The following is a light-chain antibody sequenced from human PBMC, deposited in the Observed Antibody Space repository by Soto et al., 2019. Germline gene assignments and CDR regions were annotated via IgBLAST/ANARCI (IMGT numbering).Light chain of an antibody. Sequence: EIVLTQSPVTLPLSPGERATLSCRASQSVSSSYLAWYQQKPGQAPRLLIYGASTRATGIPARFSGSGSGTEFTLTISSLQPDDFATYYCQHYNSYSEAFGQGTKVDIK. CDR3: QHYNSYSEA. CDR2: GAS. J-gene: IGKJ1*01. V-gene: IGKV3-20*01. CDR1: QSVSSSY.